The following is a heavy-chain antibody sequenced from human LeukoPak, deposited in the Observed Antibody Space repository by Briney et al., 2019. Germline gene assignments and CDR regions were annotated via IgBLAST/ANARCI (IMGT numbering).Heavy chain of an antibody. Sequence: GGSLRLSCAASGFTFSSYAMGWVRQAPGKGLEWVSVISSSGGNTYYADSVKSRFTMSRDNAKNSLYLQMNSLRAEDTAVYYCARVLFGYYGVDVWGQGTTVTVPS. J-gene: IGHJ6*02. V-gene: IGHV3-23*01. CDR1: GFTFSSYA. CDR3: ARVLFGYYGVDV. CDR2: ISSSGGNT. D-gene: IGHD3-3*01.